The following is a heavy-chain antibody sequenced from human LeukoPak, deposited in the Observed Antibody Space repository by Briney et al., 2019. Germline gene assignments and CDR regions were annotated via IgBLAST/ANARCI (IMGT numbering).Heavy chain of an antibody. V-gene: IGHV3-30*18. D-gene: IGHD3-22*01. CDR2: ISHDGSSY. Sequence: GGSLRLSCAASGFTFSSYGMHWVRQAPDKGLEWVAVISHDGSSYYYADPVKGRFIISRDNSENTLYLQMNSLRAEDTAVYYCEQVVYYESNGYLDNWGQGTLVTVSS. CDR1: GFTFSSYG. J-gene: IGHJ4*02. CDR3: EQVVYYESNGYLDN.